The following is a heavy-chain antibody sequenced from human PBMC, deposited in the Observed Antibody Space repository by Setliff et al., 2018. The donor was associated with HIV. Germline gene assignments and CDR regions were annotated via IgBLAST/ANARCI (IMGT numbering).Heavy chain of an antibody. J-gene: IGHJ4*02. V-gene: IGHV4-59*01. Sequence: SETLSLTCAVSGDSISASYWNWIRQFPGGGLEWIGYIYYSGSTKYNPSLKRRVTISIDKSRKYFSLKLPSVTAADTAMYFCTKSRLGQADYWGQGTLVTVSS. CDR3: TKSRLGQADY. CDR2: IYYSGST. D-gene: IGHD4-17*01. CDR1: GDSISASY.